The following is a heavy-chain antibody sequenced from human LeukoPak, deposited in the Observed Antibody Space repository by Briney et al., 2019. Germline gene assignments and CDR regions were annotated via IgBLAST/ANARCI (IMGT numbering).Heavy chain of an antibody. CDR3: AKDETTGWYDY. CDR1: GFTFTSYD. V-gene: IGHV3-23*01. Sequence: PGGSLRLSCAASGFTFTSYDMSWVRQPPGKGLEWDSAISGSGSTTYYADSVKGRFTISRDNSKNTVYLQMNSLRAEDTAVYYCAKDETTGWYDYWGQGTLVTVSS. J-gene: IGHJ4*02. D-gene: IGHD6-19*01. CDR2: ISGSGSTT.